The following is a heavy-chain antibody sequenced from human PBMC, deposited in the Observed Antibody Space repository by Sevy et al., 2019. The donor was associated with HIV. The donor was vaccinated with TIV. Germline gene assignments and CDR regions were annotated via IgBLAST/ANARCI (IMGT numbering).Heavy chain of an antibody. CDR2: ISWNSRNI. D-gene: IGHD2-21*01. CDR1: EFPFNDHA. Sequence: GGSLRLSCAASEFPFNDHAMHWVRQVPGKGLEWVSGISWNSRNIGYADSVKGRFTISRDNARYFVYLEMNSLRPDETTFYYYAKDIKRGCDGVNCYSYYYYFYGLDVWGQGTTVTVSS. CDR3: AKDIKRGCDGVNCYSYYYYFYGLDV. J-gene: IGHJ6*02. V-gene: IGHV3-9*01.